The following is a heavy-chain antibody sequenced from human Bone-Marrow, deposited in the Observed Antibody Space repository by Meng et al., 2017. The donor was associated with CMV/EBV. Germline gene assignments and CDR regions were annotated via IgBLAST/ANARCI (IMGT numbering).Heavy chain of an antibody. D-gene: IGHD2-2*02. CDR2: INSDGSST. V-gene: IGHV3-74*01. Sequence: GGSLRLSCAASGFSFNNYGMHWVRQAPGKGPVWVSRINSDGSSTSYADSVKGRFTISRDNAKNTLDLQMNSLRAEDTAVYYCARSYCSSTSCYTRWFDPWGQGTLVTVSS. CDR3: ARSYCSSTSCYTRWFDP. J-gene: IGHJ5*02. CDR1: GFSFNNYG.